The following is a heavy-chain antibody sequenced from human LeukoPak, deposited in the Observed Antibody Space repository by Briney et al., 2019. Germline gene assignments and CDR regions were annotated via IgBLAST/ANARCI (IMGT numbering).Heavy chain of an antibody. D-gene: IGHD5-12*01. J-gene: IGHJ3*02. CDR2: IYYSGST. Sequence: SETLSLTCTVSGGSISSSSYYWGWIRQPPGKGLEWIGSIYYSGSTYYNPSLKSRVTISVDTSKNQFSLKLSSVTAADTAVYYCAREQVATMEGDAFDIWGQGTMVTVSS. V-gene: IGHV4-39*07. CDR3: AREQVATMEGDAFDI. CDR1: GGSISSSSYY.